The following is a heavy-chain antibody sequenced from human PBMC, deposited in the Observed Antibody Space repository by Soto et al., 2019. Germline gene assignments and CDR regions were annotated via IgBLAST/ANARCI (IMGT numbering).Heavy chain of an antibody. CDR3: AREGFLAGGDYYDSSGYDY. D-gene: IGHD3-22*01. Sequence: GGSLSLSCAASGFRFSDYSMNWVRQAPGRGLEWVSYISSSSFTINCADSVKGRFAISRDNAKNTVYLQMNSLRAEDTAVYYCAREGFLAGGDYYDSSGYDYWGQGTLVTVSS. V-gene: IGHV3-48*04. CDR2: ISSSSFTI. CDR1: GFRFSDYS. J-gene: IGHJ4*02.